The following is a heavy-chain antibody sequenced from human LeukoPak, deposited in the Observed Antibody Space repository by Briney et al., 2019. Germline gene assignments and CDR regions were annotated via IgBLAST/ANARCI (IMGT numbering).Heavy chain of an antibody. CDR3: ATDKNRSSSSEGIDF. J-gene: IGHJ4*02. D-gene: IGHD6-6*01. CDR2: FDPEDGET. CDR1: GYTLTELA. V-gene: IGHV1-24*01. Sequence: GASVKVSCKVSGYTLTELAMHWVRQAPGKGLEWMGDFDPEDGETIYAQKFQGRVTMTEDTTTDTAYMELSSLRSEDTAVYCCATDKNRSSSSEGIDFWGQGTLVTVYS.